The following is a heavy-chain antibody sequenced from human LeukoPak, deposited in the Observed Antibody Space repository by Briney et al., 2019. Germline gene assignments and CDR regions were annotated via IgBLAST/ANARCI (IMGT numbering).Heavy chain of an antibody. CDR2: IIPIFGTA. CDR3: AREWEGAVAYLS. CDR1: GGTFSSYA. J-gene: IGHJ5*02. D-gene: IGHD6-19*01. V-gene: IGHV1-69*13. Sequence: SVKVSCKASGGTFSSYAISWVRQAPGQGLEWMGGIIPIFGTANYAQKFQGRVTITAGESTSTAYMELSSLRSEDTAVYYCAREWEGAVAYLSWGQGTLVTVSS.